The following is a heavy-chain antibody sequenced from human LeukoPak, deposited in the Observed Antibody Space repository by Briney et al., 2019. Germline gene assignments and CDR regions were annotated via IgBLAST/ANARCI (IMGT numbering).Heavy chain of an antibody. CDR2: IRRDGSET. V-gene: IGHV3-7*01. CDR3: ARDDTHYGSSGSFYDAFDI. Sequence: GGSLRLSCAASGFTFSSYWMSWVRQAPEKGLEWVANIRRDGSETHYVDSVMGRFTISRDNAKNSLYLQMNSLRAEDTAVYYCARDDTHYGSSGSFYDAFDIWGQGTMVTVSS. D-gene: IGHD3-22*01. J-gene: IGHJ3*02. CDR1: GFTFSSYW.